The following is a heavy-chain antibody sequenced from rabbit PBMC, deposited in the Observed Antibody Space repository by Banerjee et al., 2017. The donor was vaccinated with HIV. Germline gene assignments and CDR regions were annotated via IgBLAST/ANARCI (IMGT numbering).Heavy chain of an antibody. CDR1: GFDFSSYG. J-gene: IGHJ4*01. V-gene: IGHV1S7*01. Sequence: QSLEESGGGLVQPGGSLKLSCKASGFDFSSYGISWVRQAPGKGLEWIGYIYPVFGSTYYANWVNGRFTISRDNAQNTVFLQMTSLTAADTATYFCVRVAGYVGAGVGQWDLWGPGTLVTVS. CDR2: IYPVFGST. CDR3: VRVAGYVGAGVGQWDL. D-gene: IGHD6-1*01.